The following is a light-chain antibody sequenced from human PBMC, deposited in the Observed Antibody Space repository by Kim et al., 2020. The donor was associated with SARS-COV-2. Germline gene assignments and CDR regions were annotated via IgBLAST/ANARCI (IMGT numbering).Light chain of an antibody. CDR2: KTS. Sequence: QPASISCRSSQSLLHRDGNTYLSWLHQRPGQPPRLLIYKTSYRFSGVSDRCSGSGAGTDFTLKINRVEAEDVGIYYCMQAAHYPHSFGQGTKLEI. CDR1: QSLLHRDGNTY. CDR3: MQAAHYPHS. J-gene: IGKJ2*03. V-gene: IGKV2-24*01.